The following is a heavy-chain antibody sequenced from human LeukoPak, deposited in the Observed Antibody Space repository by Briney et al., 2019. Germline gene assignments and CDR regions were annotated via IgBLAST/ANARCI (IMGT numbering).Heavy chain of an antibody. CDR3: ARDGGASTPYDY. V-gene: IGHV3-23*01. J-gene: IGHJ4*02. Sequence: GGSLRLSCAASGFTFSSYGMSWVRQAPGKGLEWVSVVSGSGSSTYYADSVKGRFIISRDNAKSTVYLQMNSLTVEDTAVYYCARDGGASTPYDYWGQGTLVTVSS. D-gene: IGHD2-15*01. CDR2: VSGSGSST. CDR1: GFTFSSYG.